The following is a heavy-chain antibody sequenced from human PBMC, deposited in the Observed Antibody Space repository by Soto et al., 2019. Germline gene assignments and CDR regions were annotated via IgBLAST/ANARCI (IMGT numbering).Heavy chain of an antibody. J-gene: IGHJ4*02. V-gene: IGHV4-31*03. D-gene: IGHD3-10*01. Sequence: QVQLQESGPGLVKPSQTLSLTCTVSGGSITSGGYCWTWIRQHPVKGLEWMGHIYYSGSTSYNPSLKSRVTISIDTSKNQFSRKLTSVTAADTAVYYCARDGDYFGSGSPPLLSRWGQGTLVTVSS. CDR1: GGSITSGGYC. CDR3: ARDGDYFGSGSPPLLSR. CDR2: IYYSGST.